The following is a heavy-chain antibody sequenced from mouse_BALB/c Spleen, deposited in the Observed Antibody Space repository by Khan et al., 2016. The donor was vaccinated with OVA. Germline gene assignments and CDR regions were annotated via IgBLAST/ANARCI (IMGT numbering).Heavy chain of an antibody. CDR1: GFTFNSYG. CDR2: ISGDSNTI. Sequence: EVELVESGGGLVQPGGSRKLSCAASGFTFNSYGMHWVRQAPEKGLDWVAYISGDSNTIYYAATVKGRFTISRDNPKNTLFLQMTSLMSEDTAMYYCATSYFYGYYFDYWGPGTTLTVS. CDR3: ATSYFYGYYFDY. D-gene: IGHD1-1*01. V-gene: IGHV5-17*02. J-gene: IGHJ2*01.